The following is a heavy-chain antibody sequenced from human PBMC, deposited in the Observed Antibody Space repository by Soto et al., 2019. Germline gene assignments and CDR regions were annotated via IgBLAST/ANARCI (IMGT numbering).Heavy chain of an antibody. J-gene: IGHJ4*02. V-gene: IGHV4-39*01. CDR1: GGSISSSSYY. CDR2: IYYSGST. D-gene: IGHD6-13*01. Sequence: SETLSLTCIVSGGSISSSSYYWGWIRQPPGKGLEWIGSIYYSGSTYYNPSLKSRVTISVDTSKNQFSLKLSSVTAADTAMYFCTRSLYSSSWYAGSWGQGTLVTVSS. CDR3: TRSLYSSSWYAGS.